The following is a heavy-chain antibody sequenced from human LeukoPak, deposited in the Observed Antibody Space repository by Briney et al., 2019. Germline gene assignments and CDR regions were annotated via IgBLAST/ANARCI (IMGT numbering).Heavy chain of an antibody. D-gene: IGHD5-24*01. CDR1: GGSFSGYY. CDR2: IYYSGST. CDR3: ARVGGGGWLQFYLDY. Sequence: IPSETLSLTCAVYGGSFSGYYWSWIRQPPGKGLEWIGYIYYSGSTNYNPSLKSRVTISVGTSKNQFSLKLSSVTAADTAVYYCARVGGGGWLQFYLDYWGQGTLVTVSS. J-gene: IGHJ4*02. V-gene: IGHV4-59*01.